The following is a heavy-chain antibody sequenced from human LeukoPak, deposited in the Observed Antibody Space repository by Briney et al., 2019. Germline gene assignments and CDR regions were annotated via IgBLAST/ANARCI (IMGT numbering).Heavy chain of an antibody. D-gene: IGHD3-3*01. CDR1: GYTFTGYY. Sequence: ASVKVSCKASGYTFTGYYMHWVRQAPGQGLEWMGWINPDSGGTIYAQKLQGRVTMTTDTSTSTAYMELRSLRSDDTAVYYCARAGDTIFGVVITLGYYYYYMDVWGKGTTVTVSS. CDR2: INPDSGGT. V-gene: IGHV1-2*02. J-gene: IGHJ6*03. CDR3: ARAGDTIFGVVITLGYYYYYMDV.